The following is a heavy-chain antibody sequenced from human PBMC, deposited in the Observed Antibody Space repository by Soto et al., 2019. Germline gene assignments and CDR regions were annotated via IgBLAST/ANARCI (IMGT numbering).Heavy chain of an antibody. J-gene: IGHJ6*02. CDR3: AKKQTGSGGVEYCYYGMDV. V-gene: IGHV3-23*01. Sequence: GGSLRLSCAASGFTFSSYAMSWVRQAPGKGLEWVSAISGSGGSTYYADSVRGRFTISRDNSKNTLYLQMNSLRAEDTAVYYCAKKQTGSGGVEYCYYGMDVWGQGTTVTVSS. D-gene: IGHD3-10*01. CDR1: GFTFSSYA. CDR2: ISGSGGST.